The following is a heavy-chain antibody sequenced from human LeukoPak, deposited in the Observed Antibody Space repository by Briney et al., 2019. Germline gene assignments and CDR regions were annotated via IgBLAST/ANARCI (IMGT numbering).Heavy chain of an antibody. CDR2: IYSGGST. V-gene: IGHV3-53*01. J-gene: IGHJ4*02. CDR1: GFTVSSIY. Sequence: GGSLRLSCEASGFTVSSIYMSWVRQAPGKGLEWVSVIYSGGSTYYADSVKGRFTISRDNSKNTLYLQKNSRRAEDTVVYYCAREGEGATAFDYWGQGTLVTVSS. D-gene: IGHD1-26*01. CDR3: AREGEGATAFDY.